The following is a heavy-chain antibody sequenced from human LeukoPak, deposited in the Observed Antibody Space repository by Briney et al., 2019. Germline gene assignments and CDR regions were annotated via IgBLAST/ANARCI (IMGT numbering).Heavy chain of an antibody. CDR1: GASISSGSYY. Sequence: KTSETLSLTCTVSGASISSGSYYWSWVRQPAGEGLEWIGHISTGGSSSYKPSLKSRVTISVDTSKKQFSLKLSSVTAADTAVYYCARDPHDYGDYRNHWGQGTLVTVSP. V-gene: IGHV4-61*09. J-gene: IGHJ4*02. D-gene: IGHD4-17*01. CDR3: ARDPHDYGDYRNH. CDR2: ISTGGSS.